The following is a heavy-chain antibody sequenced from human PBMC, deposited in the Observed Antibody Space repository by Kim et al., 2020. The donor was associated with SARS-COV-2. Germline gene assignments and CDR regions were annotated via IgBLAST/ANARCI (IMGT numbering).Heavy chain of an antibody. V-gene: IGHV1-18*01. D-gene: IGHD6-13*01. J-gene: IGHJ4*02. Sequence: YARKLQGRVTMTTDTSTSTAYMELRSLRSDDTAVYYCARDLGVIAGDFDYWGQGTLVTVSS. CDR3: ARDLGVIAGDFDY.